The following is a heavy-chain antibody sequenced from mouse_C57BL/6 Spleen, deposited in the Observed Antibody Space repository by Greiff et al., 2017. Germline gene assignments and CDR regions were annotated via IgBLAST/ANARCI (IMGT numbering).Heavy chain of an antibody. V-gene: IGHV7-1*01. D-gene: IGHD1-1*01. CDR3: ARESFYYGSSYWFAY. J-gene: IGHJ3*01. Sequence: EVMLVESGGGLVQSGRSLRLSCATSGFTFSDFYMEWVRQAPGKGLEWIAASRNKANDYTTEYSASVKGRFIVSRDTSQSILYLQMNALRAEDTAIYYCARESFYYGSSYWFAYWGQGTLVTVSA. CDR2: SRNKANDYTT. CDR1: GFTFSDFY.